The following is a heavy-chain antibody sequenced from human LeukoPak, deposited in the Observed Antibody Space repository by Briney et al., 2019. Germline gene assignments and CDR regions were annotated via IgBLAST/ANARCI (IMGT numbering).Heavy chain of an antibody. Sequence: SVKVSCKASGGTFSSYAISWVRQAPGQGLEWMGGIIPIFGTANYAQKFQGRVTITAGESTSTAYMELSSLRSEDSAVYYCATGPRYYDISPPEYWGQGTLVTVSS. CDR2: IIPIFGTA. CDR1: GGTFSSYA. J-gene: IGHJ4*02. V-gene: IGHV1-69*13. D-gene: IGHD3-9*01. CDR3: ATGPRYYDISPPEY.